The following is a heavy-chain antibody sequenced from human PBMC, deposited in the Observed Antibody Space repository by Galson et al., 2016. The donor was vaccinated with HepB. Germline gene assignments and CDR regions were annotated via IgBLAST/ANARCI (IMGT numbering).Heavy chain of an antibody. J-gene: IGHJ4*02. Sequence: LSLTCSVSDGSVNSDQYHWSWIRQPPGKGLQWLGHTYSGRSNTYNPSLKSRVTISIDTSKNQFSLTLSPVTAADTAVYYCTTYLVGHGGTGYWGKGTLVTVSS. V-gene: IGHV4-61*01. CDR3: TTYLVGHGGTGY. D-gene: IGHD3-16*01. CDR1: DGSVNSDQYH. CDR2: TYSGRSN.